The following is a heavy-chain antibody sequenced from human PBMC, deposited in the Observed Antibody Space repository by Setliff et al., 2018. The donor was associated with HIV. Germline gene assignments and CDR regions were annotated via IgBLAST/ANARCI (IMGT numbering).Heavy chain of an antibody. CDR3: VRDGTQCSRTTCINWVDP. Sequence: PSETLSLTCNVSGGSIRRSDYSWGWIRQPPGKGLEWIGNIYYSGNTYYNPSLKSRVIISVDTSRNQFSLKLSSGTAADTAMYYCVRDGTQCSRTTCINWVDPWGQGTLVTVSS. CDR1: GGSIRRSDYS. CDR2: IYYSGNT. J-gene: IGHJ5*02. D-gene: IGHD2-2*01. V-gene: IGHV4-39*07.